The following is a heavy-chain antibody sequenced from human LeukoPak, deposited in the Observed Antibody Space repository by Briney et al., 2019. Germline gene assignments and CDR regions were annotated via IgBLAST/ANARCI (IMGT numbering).Heavy chain of an antibody. D-gene: IGHD5-18*01. CDR2: ISYDGSNA. Sequence: GGSLRLSCAASGFTFSSYAMNWVRQALGKGLEWVAVISYDGSNAYYADSVKGRFTISRDNSKNTLYLQMNSLRAEDTAVYHCARDLGTAMATWGQGTLVTVSS. V-gene: IGHV3-30*04. CDR3: ARDLGTAMAT. J-gene: IGHJ5*02. CDR1: GFTFSSYA.